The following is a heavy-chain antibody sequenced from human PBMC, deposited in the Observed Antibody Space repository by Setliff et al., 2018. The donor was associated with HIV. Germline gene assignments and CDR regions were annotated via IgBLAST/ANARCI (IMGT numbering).Heavy chain of an antibody. Sequence: VKVSCKASGYSFARYGLSWVRQAPGQGLEWMGWISGFNGNTKYAQSFQDRVAVTTETATSTAYMEMRSLRSDDTAVYFCARAPYRSAWFSGGHDAFDIWGQGTMVTVSS. CDR3: ARAPYRSAWFSGGHDAFDI. J-gene: IGHJ3*02. V-gene: IGHV1-18*01. CDR1: GYSFARYG. CDR2: ISGFNGNT. D-gene: IGHD6-19*01.